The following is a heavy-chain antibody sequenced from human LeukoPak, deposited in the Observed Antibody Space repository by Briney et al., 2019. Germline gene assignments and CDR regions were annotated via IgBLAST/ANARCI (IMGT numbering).Heavy chain of an antibody. Sequence: GGSLRLSCAASGFTFSNAWMNWVRQAPGKGLEWVGRIKSKTDGGTTDYAAPVKGRFTISRDDSKNTLYLQMNSLKTEDTAVYYCTTDLPKGGSYEPLDYWGQGTLVTVSS. J-gene: IGHJ4*02. D-gene: IGHD1-26*01. CDR2: IKSKTDGGTT. CDR3: TTDLPKGGSYEPLDY. V-gene: IGHV3-15*07. CDR1: GFTFSNAW.